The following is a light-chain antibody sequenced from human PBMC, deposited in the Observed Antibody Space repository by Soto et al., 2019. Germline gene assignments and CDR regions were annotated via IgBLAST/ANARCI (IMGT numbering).Light chain of an antibody. Sequence: QSALTQPASVSGSPGQSITISCTGTSSDVGAYNYVSWYQQHPGKAPKLLIYDVTNRPSGVSNRFSGSKSGNTASLTISGLQAEDEADYYCSSYTSSTTLVVFGAGTKLTVL. J-gene: IGLJ2*01. CDR3: SSYTSSTTLVV. CDR2: DVT. V-gene: IGLV2-14*03. CDR1: SSDVGAYNY.